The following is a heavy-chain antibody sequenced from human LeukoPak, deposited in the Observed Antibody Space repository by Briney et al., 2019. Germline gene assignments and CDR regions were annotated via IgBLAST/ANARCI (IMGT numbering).Heavy chain of an antibody. V-gene: IGHV4-30-2*01. D-gene: IGHD5-12*01. J-gene: IGHJ3*02. CDR2: IYQSGST. CDR3: ANRGGYDAFNI. Sequence: SETLSLTCAVSGVSISSGGYSWTWIRQPPGKGLEWIGYIYQSGSTYYNPSFRNRVTISVDRSKSQFSLKLSSVTAADTAVYYCANRGGYDAFNIWGQGTMVTVSS. CDR1: GVSISSGGYS.